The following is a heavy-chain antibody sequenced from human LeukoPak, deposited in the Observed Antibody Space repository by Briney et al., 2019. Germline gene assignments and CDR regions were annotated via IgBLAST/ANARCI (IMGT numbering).Heavy chain of an antibody. Sequence: GESLKISCKGSGYSFTSYWIGWVRQMPGKGLEWMGIIYPGGSDTRYSPSFQGQVTISADRSNSTAYLQWSSLKASDTAMYYCAKSKEYIGDAFDVWGQGTMVTVSS. CDR3: AKSKEYIGDAFDV. V-gene: IGHV5-51*01. J-gene: IGHJ3*01. CDR2: IYPGGSDT. D-gene: IGHD2/OR15-2a*01. CDR1: GYSFTSYW.